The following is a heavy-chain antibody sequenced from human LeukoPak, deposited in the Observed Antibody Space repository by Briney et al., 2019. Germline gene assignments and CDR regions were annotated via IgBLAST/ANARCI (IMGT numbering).Heavy chain of an antibody. J-gene: IGHJ4*02. CDR3: VKSYVIVRGVAHEGY. V-gene: IGHV3-64D*09. D-gene: IGHD3-10*01. Sequence: GGSLRLSCSASGFXFSSYAMHRVRQAPGKGLEYVSTISSNGGSTYYADSVKGRFTISRDNSKNTLYLQMSSLRAEDTAVYYRVKSYVIVRGVAHEGYWGQGTLVTVSS. CDR2: ISSNGGST. CDR1: GFXFSSYA.